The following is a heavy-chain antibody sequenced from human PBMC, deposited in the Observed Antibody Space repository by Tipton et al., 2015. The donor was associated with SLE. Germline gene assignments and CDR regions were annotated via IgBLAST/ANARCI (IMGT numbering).Heavy chain of an antibody. Sequence: SLRLSCAASGFTFSDYGMNWVRQAPGKGLEWVGVIWNDGSNQYYGDAVKGRFTISRDNSRNTLYLQMNTLRPEDTAVYYCVHAHSSGWGLDYWGRGTLVTVSS. CDR3: VHAHSSGWGLDY. CDR1: GFTFSDYG. V-gene: IGHV3-33*08. CDR2: IWNDGSNQ. D-gene: IGHD6-19*01. J-gene: IGHJ4*02.